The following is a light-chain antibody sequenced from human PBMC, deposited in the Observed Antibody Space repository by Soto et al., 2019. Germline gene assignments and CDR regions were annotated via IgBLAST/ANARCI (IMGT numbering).Light chain of an antibody. Sequence: ETVNTQSPASLPAFPVDRANLSCLASQSVYSSLAWYRQKPGQAPRLLIYGASTRATGIPARFSGSGSGTEFTLTISSLQPEDFATYYCQQLHGYPITFGQGTRLEIK. V-gene: IGKV3-15*01. CDR2: GAS. CDR3: QQLHGYPIT. J-gene: IGKJ5*01. CDR1: QSVYSS.